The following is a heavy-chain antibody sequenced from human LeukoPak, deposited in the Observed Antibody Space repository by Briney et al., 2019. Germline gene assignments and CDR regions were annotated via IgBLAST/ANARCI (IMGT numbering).Heavy chain of an antibody. D-gene: IGHD5-18*01. V-gene: IGHV5-51*01. J-gene: IGHJ3*02. CDR3: ARGGYSYGTHDAFDI. CDR2: IYPGDSDT. CDR1: GYSFTSYW. Sequence: GESLKISCKGSGYSFTSYWIGWVRQMPGKGLEWMGIIYPGDSDTRYSPSFQGQVTISADKSISTAYLQWSSLKASDTTMYYCARGGYSYGTHDAFDIWGQGTMVTVSS.